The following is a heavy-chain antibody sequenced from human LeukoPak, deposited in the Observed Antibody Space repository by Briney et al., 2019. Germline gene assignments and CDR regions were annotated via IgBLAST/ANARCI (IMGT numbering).Heavy chain of an antibody. D-gene: IGHD3-3*01. Sequence: GGSLRLSCAASGFTFSRNWMTWVRQAPGKGLEWVANIKQDGSEKYYVDSVKGRFTISRDNAKNSLYLQMNSLRAEDTAEYYCARDEYLWSGYYPNQVFDYWGQGTLVTVSS. CDR1: GFTFSRNW. CDR3: ARDEYLWSGYYPNQVFDY. CDR2: IKQDGSEK. V-gene: IGHV3-7*01. J-gene: IGHJ4*02.